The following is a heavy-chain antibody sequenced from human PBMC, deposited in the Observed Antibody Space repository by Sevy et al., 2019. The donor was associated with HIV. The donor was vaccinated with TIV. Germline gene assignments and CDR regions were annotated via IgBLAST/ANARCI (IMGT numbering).Heavy chain of an antibody. J-gene: IGHJ4*02. CDR1: GYTLAKFS. V-gene: IGHV1-24*01. CDR3: ATTKDYYDSSGYPFDY. D-gene: IGHD3-22*01. Sequence: ASVKVSCKVSGYTLAKFSIHWVRQAPGKGLGWMTSFDPEDGDPEDGKIIYAQKFLGRVTMTEDTSTDTAYMELSSLRSDDTAVYYCATTKDYYDSSGYPFDYWGQGTLVTVSS. CDR2: FDPEDGDPEDGKI.